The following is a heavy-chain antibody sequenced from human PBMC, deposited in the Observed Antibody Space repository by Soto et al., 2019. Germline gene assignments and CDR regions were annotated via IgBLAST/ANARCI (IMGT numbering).Heavy chain of an antibody. J-gene: IGHJ3*02. V-gene: IGHV4-59*01. CDR3: ARDYGRSGSPGAFDI. CDR1: GGSISSYY. D-gene: IGHD1-26*01. CDR2: IYYSGST. Sequence: PSETLSLTCTVSGGSISSYYLSWIRQPPGKGLEWIGYIYYSGSTNCNPSLKSRVTISVDTSKNQFSLKLSSVTAADTAVYYCARDYGRSGSPGAFDIWGQGTMVTV.